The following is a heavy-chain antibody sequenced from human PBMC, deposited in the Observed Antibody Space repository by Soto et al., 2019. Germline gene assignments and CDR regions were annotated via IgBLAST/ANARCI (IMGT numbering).Heavy chain of an antibody. Sequence: QVQLQESGPGLVKPSQTLSLTCTVSGDSISSGGYYWTWIRQHPGKGLEWIGYIYHSGSAYYNPSLKSRVTISVDTSENKFSLNLRSVTAADTAVYYCARDQEVNYADYGGSDYYYGMDVWGQGTTVTVSS. J-gene: IGHJ6*02. V-gene: IGHV4-31*03. D-gene: IGHD4-17*01. CDR1: GDSISSGGYY. CDR2: IYHSGSA. CDR3: ARDQEVNYADYGGSDYYYGMDV.